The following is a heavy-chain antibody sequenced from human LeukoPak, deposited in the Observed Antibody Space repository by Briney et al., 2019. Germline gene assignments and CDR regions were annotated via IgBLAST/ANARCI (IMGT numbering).Heavy chain of an antibody. CDR2: TTSSSNI. CDR1: GFTFSSYN. D-gene: IGHD6-6*01. Sequence: GGSLRLSCTASGFTFSSYNMNWVRQAPGKGLEWLSYTTSSSNINYADSVKGRFTISRDNAKNSLYLQMNSLRDEDTAVYYCARSANPGVHEFDPWGQGTLVTVSS. V-gene: IGHV3-48*02. CDR3: ARSANPGVHEFDP. J-gene: IGHJ5*02.